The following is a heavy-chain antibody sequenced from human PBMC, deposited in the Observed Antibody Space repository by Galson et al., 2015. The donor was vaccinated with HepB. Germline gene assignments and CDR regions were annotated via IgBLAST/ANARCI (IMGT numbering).Heavy chain of an antibody. D-gene: IGHD6-25*01. CDR2: TYYRSKWYN. J-gene: IGHJ4*02. CDR3: SRGNYGSGGVPY. V-gene: IGHV6-1*01. Sequence: AISGDSVSSTSSTWVWVRQSPSRGLEWLGRTYYRSKWYNDYAVSVKGRITINPDTSKNQFSLELNSVTSEDTAVYYCSRGNYGSGGVPYWGQGALVTVSS. CDR1: GDSVSSTSST.